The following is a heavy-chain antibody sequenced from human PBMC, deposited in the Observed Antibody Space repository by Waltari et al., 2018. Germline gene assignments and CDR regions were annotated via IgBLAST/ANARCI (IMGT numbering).Heavy chain of an antibody. D-gene: IGHD6-6*01. J-gene: IGHJ6*02. CDR2: IQHSGST. CDR3: ARTSIAARDDMDV. CDR1: GGSISSGGYS. V-gene: IGHV4-30-2*01. Sequence: QLQLQESGSGLVKPSQTLSLTCAVSGGSISSGGYSWSWIRQPPGKGLEWIGYIQHSGSTYYNPSLKSRVTISVDRSKNQFSLKLSSVTAADTAVYYCARTSIAARDDMDVWGQGTTVTVSS.